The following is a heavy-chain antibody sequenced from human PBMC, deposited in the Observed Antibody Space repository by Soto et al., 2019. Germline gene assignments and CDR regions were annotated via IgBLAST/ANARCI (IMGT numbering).Heavy chain of an antibody. D-gene: IGHD6-13*01. V-gene: IGHV1-18*01. CDR3: AREVLEAAAGTVGFDY. Sequence: VSGKASGYTFTSYGISWVRQAPGQGLEWMGRISAYDGSTNYAQKFQGRVTMTTDTSTSTVYMELSSLRSEDTAVYYCAREVLEAAAGTVGFDYWGQGALVTVSS. CDR2: ISAYDGST. J-gene: IGHJ4*02. CDR1: GYTFTSYG.